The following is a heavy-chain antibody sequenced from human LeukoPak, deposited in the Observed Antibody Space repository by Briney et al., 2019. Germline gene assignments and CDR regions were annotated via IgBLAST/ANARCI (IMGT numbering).Heavy chain of an antibody. V-gene: IGHV4-38-2*01. CDR2: IYHSGST. D-gene: IGHD2-15*01. CDR1: GYSISSGYY. CDR3: ARQRGYWSGDFDI. J-gene: IGHJ3*02. Sequence: PSETLSLTCAVSGYSISSGYYWGWIRQPPGKGLEWIGNIYHSGSTYYNPSLKSRVTMSVDTSKSQFSLKLSSVTAADTAVYYCARQRGYWSGDFDIWGQGTMVTVSS.